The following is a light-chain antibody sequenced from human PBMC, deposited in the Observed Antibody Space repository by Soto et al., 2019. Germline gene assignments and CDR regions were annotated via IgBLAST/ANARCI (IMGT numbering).Light chain of an antibody. CDR1: SSNIGAGYD. CDR3: QSYDSSLSGSV. Sequence: QSVLTQPPSVSGAPGQRVTISCTGSSSNIGAGYDVHWYQQLPGTVPKLLIYDNSNRPSGVPDRFSGSKSGTSASLAITGLQAEDEADYYCQSYDSSLSGSVFGTGTKVTVL. J-gene: IGLJ1*01. CDR2: DNS. V-gene: IGLV1-40*01.